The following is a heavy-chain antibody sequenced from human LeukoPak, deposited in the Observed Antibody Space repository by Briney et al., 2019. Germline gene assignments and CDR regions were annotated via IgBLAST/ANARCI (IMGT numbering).Heavy chain of an antibody. J-gene: IGHJ4*02. CDR1: GFTFSSYA. V-gene: IGHV3-30-3*01. Sequence: PGGSLRLSCAASGFTFSSYAMHWVRQAPGKGLEWVAVISYDGSNKYYADSVKGRFTISRDNSKNTLYLQMNSLRAEDTAVYYCAKYGSGSYLVYWGQGTLVTVSS. CDR2: ISYDGSNK. CDR3: AKYGSGSYLVY. D-gene: IGHD3-10*01.